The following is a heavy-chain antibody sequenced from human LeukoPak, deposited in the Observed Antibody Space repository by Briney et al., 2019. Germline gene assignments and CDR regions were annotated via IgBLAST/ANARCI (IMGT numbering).Heavy chain of an antibody. CDR1: GYSISSGYY. V-gene: IGHV4-38-2*02. CDR3: ARDVSPLYGSGSYSFDF. Sequence: SETLSLTCTVSGYSISSGYYWGWIRQPPGKGLEWIGSIYHSGSTYYNPSLKSRVTISVDTSKNQFSLKLSSVTAADTAVYYCARDVSPLYGSGSYSFDFWGQGTLVTVSS. CDR2: IYHSGST. D-gene: IGHD3-10*01. J-gene: IGHJ4*02.